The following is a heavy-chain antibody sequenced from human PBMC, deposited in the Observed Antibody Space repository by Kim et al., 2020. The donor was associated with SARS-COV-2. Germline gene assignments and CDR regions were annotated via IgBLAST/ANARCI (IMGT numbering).Heavy chain of an antibody. V-gene: IGHV1-24*01. CDR2: FDPNGGQR. CDR1: GYTLSKLS. D-gene: IGHD6-13*01. CDR3: ATGGIAAAGSWDY. Sequence: ASVKVSCQVSGYTLSKLSMHWVRQAAGKGLEWMGGFDPNGGQRIYAQKFQGRVTMTEDTSTDIAYMELSSLRSEDTAVYYCATGGIAAAGSWDYWGQGTLVTVSS. J-gene: IGHJ4*02.